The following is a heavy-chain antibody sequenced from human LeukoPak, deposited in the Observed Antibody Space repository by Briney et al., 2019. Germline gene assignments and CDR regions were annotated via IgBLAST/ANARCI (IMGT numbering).Heavy chain of an antibody. CDR2: IYYSGST. CDR1: GGSISSYY. D-gene: IGHD2-8*01. CDR3: ARGMGYYYYYMDV. Sequence: PSETLSLTCTVSGGSISSYYWSWIRQPPGKGLEWIGYIYYSGSTNYNPSLKSRVTISVDTSKNQFSLKLSSVTAADTAVYYCARGMGYYYYYMDVWGKGTTVTISS. J-gene: IGHJ6*03. V-gene: IGHV4-59*01.